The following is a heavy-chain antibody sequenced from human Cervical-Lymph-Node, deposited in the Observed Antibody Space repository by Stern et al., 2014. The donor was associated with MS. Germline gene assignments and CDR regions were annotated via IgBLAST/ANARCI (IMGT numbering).Heavy chain of an antibody. D-gene: IGHD2-21*02. CDR1: GYTFTSYG. CDR2: ISAYNGNT. Sequence: QVQLVQSGAEVKKPGASVKVSCKASGYTFTSYGISWVRQAPGQGLEWMGWISAYNGNTNYAQKVQGRVTMTTDTSPSTAYMELRSLRSDDTAVYYCAGSYCGGDCYFYYYYGMDVWGQGTTVTVSS. J-gene: IGHJ6*02. CDR3: AGSYCGGDCYFYYYYGMDV. V-gene: IGHV1-18*04.